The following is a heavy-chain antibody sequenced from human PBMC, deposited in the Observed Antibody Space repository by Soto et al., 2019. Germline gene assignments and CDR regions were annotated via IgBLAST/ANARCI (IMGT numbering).Heavy chain of an antibody. J-gene: IGHJ4*02. V-gene: IGHV1-18*01. Sequence: RASVKVSCKASGYTFTSYGISWVRQAPGQGLEWMGWISAYNGNTNYAQKLQGRVTMTTDTSTSTAYMELRSLRSDDTAVYYCARGVYSSGLAHFDYWGQGTLVTVSS. CDR2: ISAYNGNT. CDR1: GYTFTSYG. D-gene: IGHD6-19*01. CDR3: ARGVYSSGLAHFDY.